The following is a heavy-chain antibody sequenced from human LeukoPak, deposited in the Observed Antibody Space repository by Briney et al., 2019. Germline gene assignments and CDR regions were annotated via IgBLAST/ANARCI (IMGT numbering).Heavy chain of an antibody. Sequence: SETLSLTCTVSGGSISSSSYYWGWIRQPPGKGLEWIGSIYYSGSTYYNPSLKSRVTISVDTSKNQFSLKLSSVTAADTAVYYCARLRSSCYDYWGQGTLVTVSS. D-gene: IGHD6-13*01. CDR3: ARLRSSCYDY. CDR2: IYYSGST. CDR1: GGSISSSSYY. J-gene: IGHJ4*02. V-gene: IGHV4-39*01.